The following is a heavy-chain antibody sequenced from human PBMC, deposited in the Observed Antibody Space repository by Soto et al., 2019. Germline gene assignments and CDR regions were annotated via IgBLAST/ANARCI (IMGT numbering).Heavy chain of an antibody. CDR3: ARERVAAALRGNNWFDP. V-gene: IGHV4-30-4*01. D-gene: IGHD6-13*01. CDR2: IYYSGST. Sequence: QVQLQESGPGLVKPSQTLSLTCTVSGGSISSGDYYWSWIRQPPGKGLEWIGYIYYSGSTYYNPSLKSRVTISVDTSKNQFSLKLSSVTAADTAVYYCARERVAAALRGNNWFDPWGQGTLVTVSS. CDR1: GGSISSGDYY. J-gene: IGHJ5*02.